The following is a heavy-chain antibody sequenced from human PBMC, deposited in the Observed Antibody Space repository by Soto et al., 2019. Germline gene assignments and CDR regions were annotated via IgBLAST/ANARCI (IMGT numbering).Heavy chain of an antibody. CDR2: ISGSGGST. CDR1: GFTFSNYA. V-gene: IGHV3-23*01. D-gene: IGHD5-18*01. Sequence: GGSLRLSCAASGFTFSNYAMSWVRQAPGKGLEWVSVISGSGGSTNYADSVKGRFTISRDNAKNSLYLQMNSLRDEDTAVYYYARDAGYSYGPFDYWGQGTLVTVSS. CDR3: ARDAGYSYGPFDY. J-gene: IGHJ4*02.